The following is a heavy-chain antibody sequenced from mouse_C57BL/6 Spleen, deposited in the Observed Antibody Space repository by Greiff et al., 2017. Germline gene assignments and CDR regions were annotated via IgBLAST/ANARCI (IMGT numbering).Heavy chain of an antibody. CDR2: IYPGSGNT. CDR1: GYTFTDYY. D-gene: IGHD1-1*01. Sequence: QVQLQQSGAELVRPGASVKLSCKASGYTFTDYYITWVKQRPGQGLEWIARIYPGSGNTNYNEKFKGKATLTAEKSSSTAYMQLSSLTSDDSAVYFCARTPAYDWYCDVWGTGTTVTVSS. CDR3: ARTPAYDWYCDV. J-gene: IGHJ1*03. V-gene: IGHV1-76*01.